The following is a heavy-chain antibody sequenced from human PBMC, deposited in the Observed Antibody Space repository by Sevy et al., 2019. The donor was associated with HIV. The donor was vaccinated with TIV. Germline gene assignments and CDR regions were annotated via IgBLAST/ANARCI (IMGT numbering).Heavy chain of an antibody. V-gene: IGHV3-23*01. J-gene: IGHJ3*01. CDR2: ISGSGGST. Sequence: GGSLRLSCAASEITLSNYAMNWVRQAPGRGLEWVSAISGSGGSTYYADSVKGRFTISRDNSKNTLFLQMHSLGVEDTAVYYCAKDRAVLVGDAFDLWGQGTMVTVSS. CDR1: EITLSNYA. CDR3: AKDRAVLVGDAFDL. D-gene: IGHD2-15*01.